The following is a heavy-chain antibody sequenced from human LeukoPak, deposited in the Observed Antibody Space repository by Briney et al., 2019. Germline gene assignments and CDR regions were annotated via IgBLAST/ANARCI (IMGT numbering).Heavy chain of an antibody. CDR2: IWYYGSNK. J-gene: IGHJ4*02. CDR1: GFTFSTYG. Sequence: GGSLRLSCAASGFTFSTYGMHWVRQAPGKGLEWVAVIWYYGSNKYYADSVQGRFTISRDNSKNTLYLQMNSLRAEDTAVYSCARASGPFDYWGQGTLVTVSS. D-gene: IGHD3-10*01. V-gene: IGHV3-33*01. CDR3: ARASGPFDY.